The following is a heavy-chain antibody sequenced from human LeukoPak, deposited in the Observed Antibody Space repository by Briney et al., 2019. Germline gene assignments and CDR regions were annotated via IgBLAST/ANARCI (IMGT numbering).Heavy chain of an antibody. V-gene: IGHV3-30*18. CDR3: AKDRRAGSYDY. CDR1: GFTFSSYG. J-gene: IGHJ4*02. D-gene: IGHD3-10*01. Sequence: GGSLRLSCAASGFTFSSYGTHWVRRAPGKGLEWVAVISYDGSNKYYADSVKGRFTISRDNSKDTLYLQMNSLRAEDTAVYYCAKDRRAGSYDYWGQGTLVTVSS. CDR2: ISYDGSNK.